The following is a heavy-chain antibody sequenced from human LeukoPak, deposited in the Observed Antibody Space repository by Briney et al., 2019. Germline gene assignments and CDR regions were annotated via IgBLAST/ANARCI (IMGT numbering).Heavy chain of an antibody. CDR1: GYTFSSYW. Sequence: TGGSLRISCKGSGYTFSSYWIGWVRQMPGKGLEWMGIIYPGDSDTRYSPSLQGQVTISVDTSIGTAYLQWSSLKASDTAIYYCARQNDFRLDYWGQGTLVTVSS. J-gene: IGHJ4*02. CDR2: IYPGDSDT. D-gene: IGHD3-3*01. CDR3: ARQNDFRLDY. V-gene: IGHV5-51*01.